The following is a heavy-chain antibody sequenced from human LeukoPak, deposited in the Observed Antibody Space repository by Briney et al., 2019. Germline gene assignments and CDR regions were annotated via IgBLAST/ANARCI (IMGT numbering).Heavy chain of an antibody. V-gene: IGHV1-18*01. J-gene: IGHJ1*01. CDR2: ISAYNGNT. CDR1: GYTFTSYG. Sequence: GASVKVSCKASGYTFTSYGISWVRQAPGQGLEWMGWISAYNGNTSYAQKLQGRVTMTTDTSTSTAYMELRSLRSGDTAVYYCAAPLCSGGSCYSGEYFQHWGQGTLVTVSS. CDR3: AAPLCSGGSCYSGEYFQH. D-gene: IGHD2-15*01.